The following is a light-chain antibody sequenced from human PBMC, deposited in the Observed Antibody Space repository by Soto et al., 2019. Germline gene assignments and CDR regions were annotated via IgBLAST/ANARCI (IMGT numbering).Light chain of an antibody. CDR1: QSVVYSSNNKNY. J-gene: IGKJ2*01. CDR2: WAS. CDR3: QQYYTVPYT. V-gene: IGKV4-1*01. Sequence: DIVMTQSPDFLAVSLGERATINGKSSQSVVYSSNNKNYLSWYQQKPGQPPKLLISWASTRQSGVPDRFSGSGSGTDFTLTISSLQAEDMAVYYCQQYYTVPYTFGQGTKLEIK.